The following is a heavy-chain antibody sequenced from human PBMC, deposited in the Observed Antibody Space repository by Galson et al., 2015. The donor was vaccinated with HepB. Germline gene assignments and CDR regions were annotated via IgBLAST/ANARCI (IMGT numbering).Heavy chain of an antibody. Sequence: SLRLSCAASGFTFSSYSMNWVRQAPGKGLEWVSSISSSSSYIYYADSVKGRFTISRDNAKNSLYLQMNSLRAEDTAVYYCASPYVTVRGLTYYYYYGMDVWGQGTTVTVSS. CDR3: ASPYVTVRGLTYYYYYGMDV. CDR2: ISSSSSYI. J-gene: IGHJ6*02. CDR1: GFTFSSYS. V-gene: IGHV3-21*01. D-gene: IGHD4-11*01.